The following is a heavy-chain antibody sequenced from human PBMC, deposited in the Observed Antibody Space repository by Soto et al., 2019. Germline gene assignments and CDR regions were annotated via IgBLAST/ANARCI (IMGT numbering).Heavy chain of an antibody. Sequence: SETLSLTCTVTGDSISSRSYYWGWIRQPPGKGLEWIGSIYYSGSTYNNPSLRSRVSMSIDTSKDQFSLKLKSVTAADTALYFCERQRTSVVTPAYFDVWGPGSLVTVSS. J-gene: IGHJ4*02. D-gene: IGHD2-21*02. V-gene: IGHV4-39*01. CDR2: IYYSGST. CDR1: GDSISSRSYY. CDR3: ERQRTSVVTPAYFDV.